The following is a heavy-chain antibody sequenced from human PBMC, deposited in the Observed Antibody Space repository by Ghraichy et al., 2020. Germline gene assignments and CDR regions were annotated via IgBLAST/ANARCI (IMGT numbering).Heavy chain of an antibody. V-gene: IGHV4-39*01. Sequence: SETLSLTCTVSGGSISSSSYYWGWIRQPPGKGLEWIGSIYYSGSTYYNPSLKSRVTISVDTSKNQFSLKLSSVIAADTAVYYCASRSGYNADFDYWGQGTLVTVSS. J-gene: IGHJ4*02. CDR3: ASRSGYNADFDY. D-gene: IGHD5-24*01. CDR1: GGSISSSSYY. CDR2: IYYSGST.